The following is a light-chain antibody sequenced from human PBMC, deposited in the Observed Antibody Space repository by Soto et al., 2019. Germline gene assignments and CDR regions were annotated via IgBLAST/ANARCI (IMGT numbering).Light chain of an antibody. J-gene: IGKJ1*01. CDR1: QSIGSY. V-gene: IGKV1-16*01. CDR3: QQYNSYLWT. Sequence: DIQITQSPSSLSASVGDRVTITCRASQSIGSYLNWYRQKPGKAPKLLIYAASSLPSGVPSRFNRSGAGTDFTLTISSLQPDDVETDYCQQYNSYLWTFRQGTQVDIK. CDR2: AAS.